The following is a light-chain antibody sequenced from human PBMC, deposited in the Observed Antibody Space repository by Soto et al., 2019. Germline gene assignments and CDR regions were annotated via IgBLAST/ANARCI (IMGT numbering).Light chain of an antibody. CDR3: QQYHDWPIT. V-gene: IGKV3D-15*01. Sequence: EIVMTQSPATLSVPPGEGATLSCRATQSVGTNLAWYKEIPGQAARILLCGTSTRAAGTPARFSSRGSGKVCTSTSSSLQSEDVVVYRRQQYHDWPITFGQGTRLEIK. CDR1: QSVGTN. CDR2: GTS. J-gene: IGKJ5*01.